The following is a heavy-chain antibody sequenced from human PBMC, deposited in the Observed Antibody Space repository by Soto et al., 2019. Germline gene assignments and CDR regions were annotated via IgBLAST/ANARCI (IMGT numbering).Heavy chain of an antibody. CDR1: GESVSSERHY. Sequence: ENPSLGCTVSGESVSSERHYWSWIRSNQGKGLEWIGYILYTGSTDYNPSLKGRVTMSVDTSRDQVSLRLRSVTRADTAVYYCARDLYDFRSGSYDYSIVFWGQGTKVTVSS. J-gene: IGHJ6*02. V-gene: IGHV4-61*01. D-gene: IGHD3-3*01. CDR3: ARDLYDFRSGSYDYSIVF. CDR2: ILYTGST.